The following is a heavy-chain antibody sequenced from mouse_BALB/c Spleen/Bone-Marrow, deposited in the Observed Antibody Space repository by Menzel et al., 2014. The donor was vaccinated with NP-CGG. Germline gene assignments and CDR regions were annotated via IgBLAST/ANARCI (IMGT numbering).Heavy chain of an antibody. D-gene: IGHD2-4*01. Sequence: VQLQESGAELVMPGASVKMSCKASGYTFTDYWMHWVKQRPGQGLEWIGAIDTSDSYTSYNQKFKGKATLTVDGSSSTAYMQLSSLTSEDSAVYYCARTGYDYYFDYWGQGTTLTVSS. CDR2: IDTSDSYT. CDR1: GYTFTDYW. CDR3: ARTGYDYYFDY. J-gene: IGHJ2*01. V-gene: IGHV1-69*01.